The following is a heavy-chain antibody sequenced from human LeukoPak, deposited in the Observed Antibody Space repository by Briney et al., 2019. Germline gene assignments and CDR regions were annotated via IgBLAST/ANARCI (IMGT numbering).Heavy chain of an antibody. CDR1: GFTFSSYS. CDR3: ASDVDTAMGGFDP. Sequence: GGSLRLSCAASGFTFSSYSMNWVRKAPGKGLEWVSSISSSSSYIYYADSVKGRFTISRDNAKNSLYLQMNSLRAEDTAVYYCASDVDTAMGGFDPWGQGTLVIVSS. CDR2: ISSSSSYI. D-gene: IGHD5-18*01. V-gene: IGHV3-21*01. J-gene: IGHJ5*02.